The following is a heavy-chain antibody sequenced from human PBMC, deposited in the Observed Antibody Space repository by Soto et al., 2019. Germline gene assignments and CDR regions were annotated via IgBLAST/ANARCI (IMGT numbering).Heavy chain of an antibody. V-gene: IGHV6-1*01. D-gene: IGHD6-6*01. J-gene: IGHJ6*02. CDR2: TYYRSKWYN. CDR3: ARNILDVIAARHDEEYYYGMDV. CDR1: GDSVSSNSAA. Sequence: SQTLSLTCAISGDSVSSNSAAWNWIRQSPSRGLEWLGRTYYRSKWYNDYAVSVKSRITINPDTSKNQFSLQLNSVTPEDTAVYYCARNILDVIAARHDEEYYYGMDVWGQGTTVTVSS.